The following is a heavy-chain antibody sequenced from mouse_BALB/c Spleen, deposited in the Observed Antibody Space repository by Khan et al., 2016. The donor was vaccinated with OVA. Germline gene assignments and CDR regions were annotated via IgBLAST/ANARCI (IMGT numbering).Heavy chain of an antibody. CDR2: ISYSGNT. CDR1: GYSITSDYA. J-gene: IGHJ2*01. D-gene: IGHD2-10*02. V-gene: IGHV3-2*02. CDR3: ARVYGGDFDY. Sequence: EVQLQESGPGLVKPSQSLSLTCTVTGYSITSDYAWNWIRQFPGNKLEWMVHISYSGNTKYNPSLKSRISVTRDTSKNQIFLQLNSVTAEDTATYYCARVYGGDFDYWGQGTTLTVSS.